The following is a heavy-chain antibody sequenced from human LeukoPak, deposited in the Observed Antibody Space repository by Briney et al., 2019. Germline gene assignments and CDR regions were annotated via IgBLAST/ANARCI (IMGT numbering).Heavy chain of an antibody. CDR1: GGSISSSSYY. V-gene: IGHV4-39*01. CDR3: ARRVDIPLGIGYSSSWQQGQYFQH. J-gene: IGHJ1*01. Sequence: SETLSLTCTVSGGSISSSSYYWGWIRQPPGKGLEWIGSIYYSGSTYYNPSLKSRVTISVDTSKNQFSLKLSSVTAADTAVYYCARRVDIPLGIGYSSSWQQGQYFQHWGQGTLVTVSS. D-gene: IGHD6-13*01. CDR2: IYYSGST.